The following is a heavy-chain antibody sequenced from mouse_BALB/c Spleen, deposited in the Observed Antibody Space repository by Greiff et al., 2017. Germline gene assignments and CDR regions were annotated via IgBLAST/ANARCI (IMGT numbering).Heavy chain of an antibody. Sequence: QVQLKESGPELVKPGASVKISCKASGYTFSSSWMNWVKQRPGQGLEWIGRIYPGDGDTNYNEKFKGKATLTADKSSSTAFMQLSSLTSVDSAVCFCAGLRVATGYCAMDYWGQGTSVTVSS. V-gene: IGHV1-82*01. CDR1: GYTFSSSW. CDR3: AGLRVATGYCAMDY. J-gene: IGHJ4*01. CDR2: IYPGDGDT.